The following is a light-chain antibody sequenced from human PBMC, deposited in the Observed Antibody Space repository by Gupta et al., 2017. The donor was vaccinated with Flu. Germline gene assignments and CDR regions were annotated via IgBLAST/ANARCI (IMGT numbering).Light chain of an antibody. CDR3: QQSHSTPLT. Sequence: GDRVTISCRASQVINNYLNWYQQTSGKAPKLLIYGASTLQSGVPSRFSGSAPGTDFTLTISSLQPEDAATYYCQQSHSTPLTFGGGTKVDI. J-gene: IGKJ4*01. CDR1: QVINNY. V-gene: IGKV1-39*01. CDR2: GAS.